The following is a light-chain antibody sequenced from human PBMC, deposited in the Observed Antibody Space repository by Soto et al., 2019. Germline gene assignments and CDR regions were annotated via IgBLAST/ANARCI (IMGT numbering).Light chain of an antibody. J-gene: IGKJ4*01. CDR2: AAS. CDR1: QDISNY. CDR3: QQSYSTQLT. Sequence: DIQMTQSPSSLSASVGDRVTITCQASQDISNYLNWYQQKPGKAPKLLIYAASSLQSGVPSRFSGSGSGTDFTLTISSLQPEDFATYFCQQSYSTQLTFGGGTKVDI. V-gene: IGKV1-39*01.